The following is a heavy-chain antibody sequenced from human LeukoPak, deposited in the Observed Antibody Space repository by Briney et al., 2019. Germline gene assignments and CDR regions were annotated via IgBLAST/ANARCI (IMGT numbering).Heavy chain of an antibody. CDR1: GFTFSSYW. CDR3: ARATPSSGWTRTYYYYYGMDV. D-gene: IGHD6-19*01. Sequence: PGGSLRLSCAASGFTFSSYWMSWVRQAPGKGLEWVANIKQDGSEKYYVDPVKGRFTISRDNAKNSLYLQMNSLRAEDTAVYYCARATPSSGWTRTYYYYYGMDVWGQGTTVTVSS. CDR2: IKQDGSEK. V-gene: IGHV3-7*03. J-gene: IGHJ6*02.